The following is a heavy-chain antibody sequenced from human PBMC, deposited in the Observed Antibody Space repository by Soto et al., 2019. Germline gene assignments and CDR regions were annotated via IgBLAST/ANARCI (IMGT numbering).Heavy chain of an antibody. D-gene: IGHD6-19*01. J-gene: IGHJ4*02. V-gene: IGHV3-23*01. Sequence: EVQLLESGGGLVQPGGSLRLSCAASGFTFSSYAMSWVRQAPGKGLEWVSAISGSGGSTYYADSGKGRFTISRDNSKNTLYMEMTSLRAEDTAVYYCAKDLTTVAAFDYWGQGTLVTVSS. CDR1: GFTFSSYA. CDR3: AKDLTTVAAFDY. CDR2: ISGSGGST.